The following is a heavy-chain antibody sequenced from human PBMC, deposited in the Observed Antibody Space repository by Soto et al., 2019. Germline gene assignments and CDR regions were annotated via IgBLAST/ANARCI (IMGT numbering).Heavy chain of an antibody. J-gene: IGHJ4*02. CDR2: IYYSGST. CDR1: GGSISSSSYY. CDR3: ALHGYSYGSHFDY. D-gene: IGHD5-18*01. Sequence: SETLSLTCTVSGGSISSSSYYWGWIRQPPGKGLEWIGSIYYSGSTYYNPSLKSRVTISVDTSKNQFSLKLSSVTAADTAVYYCALHGYSYGSHFDYWGQGTLVTVSS. V-gene: IGHV4-39*01.